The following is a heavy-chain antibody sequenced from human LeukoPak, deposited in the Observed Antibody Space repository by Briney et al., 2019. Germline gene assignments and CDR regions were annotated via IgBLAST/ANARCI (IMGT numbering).Heavy chain of an antibody. CDR1: GFTFSSYG. Sequence: GGSLRLSCAASGFTFSSYGMSWVRQAPGKGLEWVSAISGSGGSTYYADSVKGRFTISRDNSKNTLYLQMNSLRAEDKAVYYCARGLEDYYDSSAADHSNWFDPLGQGTLVTVSS. CDR3: ARGLEDYYDSSAADHSNWFDP. D-gene: IGHD3-22*01. CDR2: ISGSGGST. V-gene: IGHV3-23*01. J-gene: IGHJ5*02.